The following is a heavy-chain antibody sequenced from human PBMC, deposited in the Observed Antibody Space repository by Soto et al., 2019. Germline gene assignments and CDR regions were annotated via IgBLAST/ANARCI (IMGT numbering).Heavy chain of an antibody. CDR1: GFTLSDHY. V-gene: IGHV3-72*01. D-gene: IGHD3-22*01. CDR2: SRDKPQGYST. Sequence: GGSLRLSCAVSGFTLSDHYIDWVRQAPGKGLEWVGRSRDKPQGYSTAYAASVKGRFTTSRDESKNSAYLQMNSLKTEDTAVYYCGRATYFSGSSGPTCCVDYWGQGTVGTGSA. CDR3: GRATYFSGSSGPTCCVDY. J-gene: IGHJ4*02.